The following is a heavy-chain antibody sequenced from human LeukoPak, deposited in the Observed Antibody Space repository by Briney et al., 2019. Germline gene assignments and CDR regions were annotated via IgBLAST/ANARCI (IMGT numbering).Heavy chain of an antibody. CDR2: ISGSDGST. Sequence: GGSLRLSCAASGFTFSSYGMSWVRQAPGKGLEWVSAISGSDGSTYYADSVKGRFTISRDNSKNTLYLQMNSLRAEDTAVYYCANGAAAGTPTMGDYWGQGTLVTVSS. CDR1: GFTFSSYG. J-gene: IGHJ4*02. CDR3: ANGAAAGTPTMGDY. V-gene: IGHV3-23*01. D-gene: IGHD6-13*01.